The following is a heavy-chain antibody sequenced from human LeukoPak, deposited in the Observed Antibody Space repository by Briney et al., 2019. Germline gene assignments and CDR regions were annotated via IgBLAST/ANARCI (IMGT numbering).Heavy chain of an antibody. Sequence: GGSLRLSCAASGFTFSSYVMSWVRQAPGKGLEWVSAISGSGGNTYYADSVKGRFTISRDNSRDTLYLQMNSLRAEDTAVYYCARGEVLTGYYGPPHFDYWGQGTLVTVSS. D-gene: IGHD3-9*01. CDR2: ISGSGGNT. J-gene: IGHJ4*02. V-gene: IGHV3-23*01. CDR3: ARGEVLTGYYGPPHFDY. CDR1: GFTFSSYV.